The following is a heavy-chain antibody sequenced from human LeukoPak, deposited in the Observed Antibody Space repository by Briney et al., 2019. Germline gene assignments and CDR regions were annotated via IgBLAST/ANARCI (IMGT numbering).Heavy chain of an antibody. CDR3: ATDDYRGLSY. J-gene: IGHJ4*02. V-gene: IGHV3-74*01. D-gene: IGHD3-16*01. CDR2: IIQDGSVT. Sequence: RGGSLRLSCVTSGITFSNYYMHWVRQVPGEGLVWVSHIIQDGSVTSYADSVKGRFTISRDNAKNTVYLQLNNLRAEDTAVYYCATDDYRGLSYWGQGTLVTVSS. CDR1: GITFSNYY.